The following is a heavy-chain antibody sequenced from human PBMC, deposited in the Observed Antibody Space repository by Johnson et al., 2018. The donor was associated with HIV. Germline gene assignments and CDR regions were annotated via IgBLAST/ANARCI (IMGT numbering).Heavy chain of an antibody. D-gene: IGHD5-18*01. J-gene: IGHJ3*02. CDR2: ILYDGIKK. V-gene: IGHV3-30*19. CDR1: GFTFSNYG. CDR3: ARVATADDDAFDI. Sequence: QVQLVESGGGVVQPGGSLRLSWVASGFTFSNYGMHWVRQAPGKGLEGVAVILYDGIKKYYEDSVKGGFTISRENSKNTQYLQVNSLRAEDTALYYCARVATADDDAFDIWGQGTMVTVSS.